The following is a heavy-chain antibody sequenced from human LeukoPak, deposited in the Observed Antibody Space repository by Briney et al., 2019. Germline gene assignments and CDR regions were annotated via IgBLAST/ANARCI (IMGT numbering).Heavy chain of an antibody. CDR3: ARSSSGYGGFIDY. CDR2: ISSNGGST. V-gene: IGHV3-64*02. CDR1: GFTFSSYA. Sequence: GGSLRLSCAAFGFTFSSYAMHWVRQAPGKGLEYVSAISSNGGSTYYADSVKGRFTISRDNSKNTLYLQMGSLRAEDMAVYYCARSSSGYGGFIDYWGQGTLVTVSS. J-gene: IGHJ4*02. D-gene: IGHD5-12*01.